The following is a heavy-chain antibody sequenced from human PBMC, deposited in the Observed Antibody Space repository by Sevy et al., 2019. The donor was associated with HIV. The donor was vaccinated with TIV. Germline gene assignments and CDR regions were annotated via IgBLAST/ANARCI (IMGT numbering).Heavy chain of an antibody. V-gene: IGHV3-23*01. D-gene: IGHD2-2*01. CDR2: ISNGGGSI. J-gene: IGHJ4*02. CDR1: GFTFNNYV. CDR3: ARRYLPSAPPALDY. Sequence: GGSLRLSCAASGFTFNNYVMNWVRQAPGKGLEWVSVISNGGGSIYYADSVKGRFTISRDNSKDTVYLEMNSLRAEDTAVYYCARRYLPSAPPALDYWGQGTLVTVSS.